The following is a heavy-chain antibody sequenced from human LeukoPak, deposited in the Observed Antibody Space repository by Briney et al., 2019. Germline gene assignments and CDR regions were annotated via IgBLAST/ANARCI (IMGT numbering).Heavy chain of an antibody. J-gene: IGHJ4*02. V-gene: IGHV4-61*02. Sequence: SETLSLTCTVSGGSSSSGSYYWSWIRQPAGKGLEWIGRIYTSGSTNYNPSLKSRVTISVDTSKNQFSLKLSSVTAVDTAVYYCARGSTRFLEWFPYWGQGTLVTVSS. CDR1: GGSSSSGSYY. D-gene: IGHD3-3*01. CDR2: IYTSGST. CDR3: ARGSTRFLEWFPY.